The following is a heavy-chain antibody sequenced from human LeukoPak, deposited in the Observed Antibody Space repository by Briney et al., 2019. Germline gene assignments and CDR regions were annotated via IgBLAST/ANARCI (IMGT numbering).Heavy chain of an antibody. Sequence: ASVKVSCRASNYTFTTYGINWVRQAPGQGLEWVGWINTYNGNTKYTERFQGRVTMTTDTSTTTAYMELKSLRSDDTAIYYCAKDRAAARNFDIWGQGTLVTVSS. CDR1: NYTFTTYG. CDR3: AKDRAAARNFDI. J-gene: IGHJ4*02. CDR2: INTYNGNT. D-gene: IGHD6-13*01. V-gene: IGHV1-18*01.